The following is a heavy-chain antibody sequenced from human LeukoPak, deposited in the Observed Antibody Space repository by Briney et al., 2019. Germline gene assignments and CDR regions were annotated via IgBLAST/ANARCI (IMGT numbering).Heavy chain of an antibody. Sequence: SETLSLTCTVSGDSISSRSYYWGWIRQPPGKGLEWIGSIYYSEGTYYNPSLKSRFTISIDTSKNQFSLKLNSVTAADTAVYYCARDRYCSGRSCYGPPDYWGQGVLVTVSS. V-gene: IGHV4-39*07. D-gene: IGHD2-15*01. CDR1: GDSISSRSYY. CDR2: IYYSEGT. CDR3: ARDRYCSGRSCYGPPDY. J-gene: IGHJ4*02.